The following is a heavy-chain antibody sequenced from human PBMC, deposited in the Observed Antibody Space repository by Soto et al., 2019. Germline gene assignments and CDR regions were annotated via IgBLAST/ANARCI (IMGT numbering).Heavy chain of an antibody. V-gene: IGHV4-30-4*01. J-gene: IGHJ6*02. Sequence: QVQLQESGPGLVKPSQTLSLTCTVSGGSISSGDYYWSWIRQPPGKGLEWIGYIYYSGSTYYNPSRKSRVTMSVDTSKNQFSLKLSSVTAADTAVYYCARVWRAYMEDSYGYSPPYYCYGMDVWGQGTTVTVSS. D-gene: IGHD5-18*01. CDR3: ARVWRAYMEDSYGYSPPYYCYGMDV. CDR2: IYYSGST. CDR1: GGSISSGDYY.